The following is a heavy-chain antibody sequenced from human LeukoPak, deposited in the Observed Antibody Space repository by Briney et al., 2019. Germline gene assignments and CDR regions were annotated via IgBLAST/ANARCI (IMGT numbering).Heavy chain of an antibody. CDR3: AKQATSGPHPDPFDY. D-gene: IGHD3-3*01. Sequence: GGSLRLSCAASGFTFSSYGMHWVRQAPGKGLEWVAVIWYDGSNKYYADSVKGRFTISRDNSKNTLYLQMNSLRAEDTAVYYCAKQATSGPHPDPFDYWGQGTLVTVSS. CDR2: IWYDGSNK. V-gene: IGHV3-33*06. CDR1: GFTFSSYG. J-gene: IGHJ4*02.